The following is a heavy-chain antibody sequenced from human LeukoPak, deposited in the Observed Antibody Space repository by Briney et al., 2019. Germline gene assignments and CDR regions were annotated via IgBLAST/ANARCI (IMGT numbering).Heavy chain of an antibody. Sequence: PGGSLRLSCAASGFSVSNNYMSWVQAPGKGLEWGSVLYSGGNTYYADSVQGRFTISRDNSMNTLYLQMNSLRAEDTAVYYCARETGFGELFPYCLDVWGRGTTFTVSS. CDR1: GFSVSNNY. D-gene: IGHD3-10*01. J-gene: IGHJ6*02. CDR2: LYSGGNT. V-gene: IGHV3-53*01. CDR3: ARETGFGELFPYCLDV.